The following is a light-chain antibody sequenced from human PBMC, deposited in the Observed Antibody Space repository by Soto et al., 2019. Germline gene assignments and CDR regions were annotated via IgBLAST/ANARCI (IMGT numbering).Light chain of an antibody. CDR3: QQRSNWPIT. CDR1: QSVSSN. Sequence: EIVTTQSPAALSVSPRQSPTLSCRASQSVSSNLAWHQQKPGQAPRILMYDASTRATGIPARFSGSGSGTDFTLTINNLDPEDFAVYYCQQRSNWPITFGQGTRLEIK. J-gene: IGKJ5*01. CDR2: DAS. V-gene: IGKV3-11*01.